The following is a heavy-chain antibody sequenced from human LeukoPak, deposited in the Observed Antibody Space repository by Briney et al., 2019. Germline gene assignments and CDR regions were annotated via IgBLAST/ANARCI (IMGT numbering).Heavy chain of an antibody. J-gene: IGHJ5*02. CDR1: GGSISSSSSY. Sequence: SETLSLTCTVSGGSISSSSSYWGWIRQPPGKGLEWIGSIYYSGSTYYNPSLKSRVTISVDTSKNQFALKRSSVTAADTAVYYCAKYVSTGWFDPWGQGTLVTVSS. D-gene: IGHD5/OR15-5a*01. CDR2: IYYSGST. CDR3: AKYVSTGWFDP. V-gene: IGHV4-39*01.